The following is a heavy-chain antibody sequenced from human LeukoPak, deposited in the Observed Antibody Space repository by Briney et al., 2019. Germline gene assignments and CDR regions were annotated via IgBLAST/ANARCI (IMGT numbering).Heavy chain of an antibody. CDR2: ISYDGRNK. V-gene: IGHV3-30*18. CDR1: GFTFNTYG. J-gene: IGHJ6*02. Sequence: GGSLRLSCAASGFTFNTYGMHWVRQAPGKGLEWVAVISYDGRNKFDADSVKGRFTISRDNSENTLYLQMNSLIPEDTAVYYCAKGSAYGGYYYYGMDVWGQGTTVTVSS. D-gene: IGHD4-23*01. CDR3: AKGSAYGGYYYYGMDV.